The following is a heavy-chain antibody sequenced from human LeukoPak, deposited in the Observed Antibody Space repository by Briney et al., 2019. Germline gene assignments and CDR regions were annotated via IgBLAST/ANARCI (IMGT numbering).Heavy chain of an antibody. D-gene: IGHD3-22*01. J-gene: IGHJ3*02. CDR1: GGSISSGGYY. V-gene: IGHV4-31*03. Sequence: PSETLSLTCTVSGGSISSGGYYWSWIRQHPGKGLEWIGYIYYSGSTYYNPSLKSRVTISVDTSKNQFSLKLSSVTAADTAVYYCARGDRGSYCDSSTDIWGQGTMVTVSS. CDR2: IYYSGST. CDR3: ARGDRGSYCDSSTDI.